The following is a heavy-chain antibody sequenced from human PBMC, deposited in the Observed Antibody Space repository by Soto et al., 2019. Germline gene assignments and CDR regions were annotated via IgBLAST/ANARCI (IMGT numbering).Heavy chain of an antibody. CDR2: INPNSGGT. CDR3: ASSLLTPFDY. D-gene: IGHD7-27*01. Sequence: GASVKVSCKASGYTFTGYYMHWVRQAPGQGLEWMGWINPNSGGTSYADSVKGRFTISRDNAKNTLYLQMNSLRAEDTAVYYCASSLLTPFDYWGQGTLVTVSS. CDR1: GYTFTGYY. J-gene: IGHJ4*02. V-gene: IGHV1-2*02.